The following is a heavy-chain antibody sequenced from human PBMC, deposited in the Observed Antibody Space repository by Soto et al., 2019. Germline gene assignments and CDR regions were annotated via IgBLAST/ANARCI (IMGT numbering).Heavy chain of an antibody. CDR1: GYSFTSYW. J-gene: IGHJ6*02. CDR3: AATGYSGYDGSDYYYGMDV. V-gene: IGHV5-10-1*03. D-gene: IGHD5-12*01. CDR2: IDPSDSYT. Sequence: EVQLVQSGAEVKKPGESLRISCKGSGYSFTSYWISWVRQMPGKGLEWMGRIDPSDSYTNYSPSFQGHVTISADKSISTAYLQWSSLKAADTAMYYCAATGYSGYDGSDYYYGMDVWGRGTTVTVSS.